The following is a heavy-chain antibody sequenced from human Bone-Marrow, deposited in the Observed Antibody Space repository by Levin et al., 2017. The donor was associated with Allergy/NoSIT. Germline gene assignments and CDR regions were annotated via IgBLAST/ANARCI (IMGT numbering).Heavy chain of an antibody. CDR1: GFTFRSSA. CDR3: ARGGLYWGYSFDI. CDR2: ISDDATYK. Sequence: GESLRLSCAASGFTFRSSAMTWVRQAPGKGLEWVSVISDDATYKFYADSVKGRFSISRDNDKNIVHLQMDGLRVEDTALYYCARGGLYWGYSFDIWGQGTMVTVSS. V-gene: IGHV3-23*01. D-gene: IGHD3-22*01. J-gene: IGHJ3*02.